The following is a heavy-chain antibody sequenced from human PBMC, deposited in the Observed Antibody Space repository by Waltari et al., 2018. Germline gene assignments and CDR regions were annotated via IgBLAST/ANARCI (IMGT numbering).Heavy chain of an antibody. Sequence: QVQLQESGPGLVKPSQTLSLTCTVHGGSISSGDYYWSWTRQPPGKGLEWIGYIYYSGSTYYNPSLKSRVTISVDTSKNQFSLKLSSVTAADTAVYYCARARSYRGGMDVWGQGTTVTVSS. CDR2: IYYSGST. CDR1: GGSISSGDYY. J-gene: IGHJ6*02. D-gene: IGHD1-26*01. CDR3: ARARSYRGGMDV. V-gene: IGHV4-30-4*08.